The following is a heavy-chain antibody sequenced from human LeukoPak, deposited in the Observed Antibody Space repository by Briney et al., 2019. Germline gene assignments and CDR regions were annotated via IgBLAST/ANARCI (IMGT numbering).Heavy chain of an antibody. D-gene: IGHD3-10*01. CDR3: TRAITYFYGSVTYDWFES. CDR2: IQSDGST. V-gene: IGHV3-74*01. J-gene: IGHJ5*01. Sequence: PWGSLRLSCVASGFTFSSYWMHWVRQTPGQGLMWVARIQSDGSTIYADSVQSRFTISRDNAKNTVYLQTNSLRVDDTAVYFCTRAITYFYGSVTYDWFESWGQGIRVTVSS. CDR1: GFTFSSYW.